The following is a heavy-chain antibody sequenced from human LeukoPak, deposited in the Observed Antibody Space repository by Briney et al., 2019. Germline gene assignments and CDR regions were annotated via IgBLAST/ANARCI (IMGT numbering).Heavy chain of an antibody. CDR1: GFTFSSYS. V-gene: IGHV3-21*01. J-gene: IGHJ4*02. CDR2: ISGNKNYI. CDR3: ARDPHNPGPIDY. Sequence: GGSLRLSCAASGFTFSSYSMNWVRQAPGKGREWVSSISGNKNYIYYADSVGGRFTISRDNARDSLFLQMDSLRAEDTGVYYCARDPHNPGPIDYWGQGTLVTVSS.